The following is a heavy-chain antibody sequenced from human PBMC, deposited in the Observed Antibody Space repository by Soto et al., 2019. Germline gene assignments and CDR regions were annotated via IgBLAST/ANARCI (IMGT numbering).Heavy chain of an antibody. CDR1: GYIFTSYW. D-gene: IGHD6-13*01. CDR3: ARDNERNTQAASGLYCFYGLAD. J-gene: IGHJ6*02. Sequence: GESLKISCNGSGYIFTSYWISWGRQMPGKGLEWMGRIDPSDSYTNYSPSFQGHVTISADKSISTAYLQWSSLKASDTAMYYCARDNERNTQAASGLYCFYGLADWGQGTTVTVSS. V-gene: IGHV5-10-1*01. CDR2: IDPSDSYT.